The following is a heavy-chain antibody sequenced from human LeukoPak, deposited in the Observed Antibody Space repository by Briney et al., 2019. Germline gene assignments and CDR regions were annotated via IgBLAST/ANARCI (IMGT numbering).Heavy chain of an antibody. CDR3: ARDYKTTWANYYYYGMDV. CDR2: ISYDGSNK. D-gene: IGHD1-7*01. V-gene: IGHV3-30-3*01. CDR1: GFTFSSYA. Sequence: GGSLRLSCAASGFTFSSYAMHWVRQAPGKGLEWVAVISYDGSNKYYADSVKGRFTISRDNSKNTLYLQMNSLRAEDTAVYYCARDYKTTWANYYYYGMDVWGQGTTVTVSS. J-gene: IGHJ6*02.